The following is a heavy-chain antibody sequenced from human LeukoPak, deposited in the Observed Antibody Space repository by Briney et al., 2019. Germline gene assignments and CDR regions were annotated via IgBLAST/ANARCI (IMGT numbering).Heavy chain of an antibody. V-gene: IGHV3-7*01. CDR3: TRDGTRRPSPPDY. CDR1: GFTFSSYW. J-gene: IGHJ4*02. Sequence: GGSLRLSCTGSGFTFSSYWMSWVRQAPGKGLEWVANIKQDGSEKYNMDSVRGRFTISRDNAKNSLYLQMNSLRAEDAAVYYCTRDGTRRPSPPDYWGQGTLVTVFS. CDR2: IKQDGSEK.